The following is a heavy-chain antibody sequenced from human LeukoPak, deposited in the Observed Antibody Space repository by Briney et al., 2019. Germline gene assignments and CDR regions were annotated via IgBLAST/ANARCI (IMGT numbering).Heavy chain of an antibody. V-gene: IGHV3-30*03. CDR3: ARGSPPKTVVANYFDY. CDR2: IAYDGNNT. CDR1: GFIFSDYG. Sequence: GGSLRLSCVASGFIFSDYGIQWVRQAPGKGLEWVAVIAYDGNNTYYGDSVKGRFTISRDNSKSTLYLQMGSLRPEDMAVYYCARGSPPKTVVANYFDYWGQGTLVTVSS. D-gene: IGHD2-15*01. J-gene: IGHJ4*02.